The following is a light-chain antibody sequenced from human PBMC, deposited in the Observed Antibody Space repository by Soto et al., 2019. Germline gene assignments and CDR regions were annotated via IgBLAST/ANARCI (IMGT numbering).Light chain of an antibody. J-gene: IGKJ1*01. CDR3: QQYNNCPPWT. V-gene: IGKV3-15*01. Sequence: EIVMTQSPATLSVSPGERATLSFRASQSVSSNLAWYQQKPGQAPRLLIYGASTRATGIPARFSGSGSGTEFALTISSLQSEDFAVYYCQQYNNCPPWTFGQGTKVEIK. CDR1: QSVSSN. CDR2: GAS.